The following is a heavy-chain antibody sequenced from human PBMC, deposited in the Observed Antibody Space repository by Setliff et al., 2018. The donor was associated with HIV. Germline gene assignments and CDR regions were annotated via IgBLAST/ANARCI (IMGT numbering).Heavy chain of an antibody. Sequence: PSETLSLTCTVPGISISSSDYHWGWIRQPPGKGLEWIGSIYYSGSTYYSPSLKSRVTISVDTSKNQFSLKLNFVTAADTAVYYCARLSWDVDDWGRGTLVTVSS. J-gene: IGHJ4*01. D-gene: IGHD1-26*01. CDR3: ARLSWDVDD. CDR1: GISISSSDYH. V-gene: IGHV4-39*01. CDR2: IYYSGST.